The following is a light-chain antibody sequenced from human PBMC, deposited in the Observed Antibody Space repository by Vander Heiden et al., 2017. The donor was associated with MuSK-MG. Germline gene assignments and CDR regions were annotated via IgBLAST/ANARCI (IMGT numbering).Light chain of an antibody. Sequence: DIQITQSPSSLSASVGDRVTITCQAGEDIRRYLNWYQQKPGNAPMLLIYDASNLKTGVSSRFSGSGSGTDFTLTISRLQPEDIATYYCQHDDNRHFTFGHGTKVDIK. V-gene: IGKV1-33*01. J-gene: IGKJ3*01. CDR2: DAS. CDR1: EDIRRY. CDR3: QHDDNRHFT.